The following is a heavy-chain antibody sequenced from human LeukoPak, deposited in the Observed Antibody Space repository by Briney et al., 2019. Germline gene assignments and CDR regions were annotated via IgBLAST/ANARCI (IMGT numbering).Heavy chain of an antibody. CDR2: ISSSGSTI. J-gene: IGHJ4*02. CDR3: AREGAAMGGFDY. CDR1: GFTFSSYE. D-gene: IGHD2-2*01. V-gene: IGHV3-48*03. Sequence: GGSLRLSCAASGFTFSSYEMNWVREAPGKGLEWVSYISSSGSTIYYADSVKGRFTISRDNAKNSLYLQMNSLRAEDTAVYYCAREGAAMGGFDYWGQGTLVTVSS.